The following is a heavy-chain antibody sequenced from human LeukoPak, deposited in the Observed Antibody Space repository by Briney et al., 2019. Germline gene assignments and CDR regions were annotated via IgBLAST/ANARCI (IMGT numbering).Heavy chain of an antibody. CDR3: ARAGKAVPAPLDY. V-gene: IGHV4-34*01. D-gene: IGHD2-2*01. Sequence: SETLSLTCAVYGGSFSGYYWSWIRQPPGKGLEWIGEINHSGSTNYNPSLKSRVTILVDTSKNQFSLKLSSVTAADTAVYYCARAGKAVPAPLDYWGQGTLVTVSS. J-gene: IGHJ4*02. CDR1: GGSFSGYY. CDR2: INHSGST.